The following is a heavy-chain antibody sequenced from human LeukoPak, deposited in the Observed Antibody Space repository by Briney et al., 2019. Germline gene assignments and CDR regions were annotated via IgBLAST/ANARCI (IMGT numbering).Heavy chain of an antibody. CDR3: AELSRLPMVRGVVDAFDI. Sequence: SVKVSCKASGGTFSSYAISWVRQAPRQGLEWMGRIIPILGIANYAQKFQGRVTITADKSTSTAYMELSSLRSEDTAVYYCAELSRLPMVRGVVDAFDIWGQGTMVTVSS. D-gene: IGHD3-10*01. CDR2: IIPILGIA. CDR1: GGTFSSYA. J-gene: IGHJ3*02. V-gene: IGHV1-69*04.